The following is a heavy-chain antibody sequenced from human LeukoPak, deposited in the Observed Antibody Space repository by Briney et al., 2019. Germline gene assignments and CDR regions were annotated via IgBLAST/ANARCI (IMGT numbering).Heavy chain of an antibody. CDR3: ARDRATYRYSSGPPY. Sequence: GRSLRLSCAASGFTFSSYWMSWVRQAPGKGLEWVANIKQDGSEKYYVDSVKGRFTISRDNAKNSLYLQMNSLRAEDTAVYYCARDRATYRYSSGPPYWGQGTLVTVSS. CDR2: IKQDGSEK. J-gene: IGHJ4*02. D-gene: IGHD6-25*01. V-gene: IGHV3-7*01. CDR1: GFTFSSYW.